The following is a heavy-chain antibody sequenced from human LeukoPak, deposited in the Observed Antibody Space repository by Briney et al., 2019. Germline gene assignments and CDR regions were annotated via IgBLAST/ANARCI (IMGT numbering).Heavy chain of an antibody. J-gene: IGHJ4*02. D-gene: IGHD3-16*01. V-gene: IGHV3-30*04. CDR3: AKVPYDYVWGSFPKN. Sequence: GGSLRLSCAASGFTFSSYAMHWVRQAPGKGLEWVAVISYDGSNKYYADSVKGRFTISRDNSKNTLYLQMNSLRAEDTAVYYCAKVPYDYVWGSFPKNWGQGTLVTVSS. CDR1: GFTFSSYA. CDR2: ISYDGSNK.